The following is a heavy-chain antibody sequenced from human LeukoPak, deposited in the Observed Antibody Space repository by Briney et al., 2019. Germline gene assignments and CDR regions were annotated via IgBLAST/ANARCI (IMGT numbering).Heavy chain of an antibody. CDR3: ASSGSSGLDY. CDR2: ISSSGSTI. V-gene: IGHV3-48*03. J-gene: IGHJ4*02. CDR1: GFTFSSYK. Sequence: GGSLRLSCAASGFTFSSYKMNWVRQAPGKGPEWVSYISSSGSTIYYADSVKGRFSISRDNAKNSLYLQMNSLRAEDTAVYYCASSGSSGLDYWGQGTLVTVSS. D-gene: IGHD6-19*01.